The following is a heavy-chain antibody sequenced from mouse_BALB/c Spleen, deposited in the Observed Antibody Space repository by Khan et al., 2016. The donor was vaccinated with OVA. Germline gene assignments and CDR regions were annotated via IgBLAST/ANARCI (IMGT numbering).Heavy chain of an antibody. CDR2: INTYTGEP. J-gene: IGHJ4*01. CDR3: DRPPYFSCVFDS. Sequence: QIQLVQSGPELKKPGETVKISCKASGYTFTNYGMNWVKQAPGKGLKWMGWINTYTGEPTYADDFKGRFAFSLETSASTAYLQIDNLKNEDTTTYFCDRPPYFSCVFDSWGQGTSVTVSA. D-gene: IGHD2-10*01. V-gene: IGHV9-3-1*01. CDR1: GYTFTNYG.